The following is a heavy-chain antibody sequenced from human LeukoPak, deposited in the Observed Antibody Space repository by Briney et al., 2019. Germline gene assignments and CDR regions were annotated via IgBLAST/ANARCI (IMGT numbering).Heavy chain of an antibody. Sequence: PSETLSLTCTVSGGSISSGGYYWSWIRQPPGKGLEWIGYIYHSGSTYYNPSLKSRVTISVDRSKNQFSLKLSSVTAADTAVYYCARDLANWDRSFDIWGQGTMVTVSS. CDR1: GGSISSGGYY. CDR3: ARDLANWDRSFDI. CDR2: IYHSGST. V-gene: IGHV4-30-2*01. D-gene: IGHD7-27*01. J-gene: IGHJ3*02.